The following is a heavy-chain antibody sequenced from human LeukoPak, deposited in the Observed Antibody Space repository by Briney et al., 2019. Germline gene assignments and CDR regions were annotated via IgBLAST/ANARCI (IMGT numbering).Heavy chain of an antibody. D-gene: IGHD6-19*01. CDR3: AKDPLAVAGIWSWFDP. CDR2: ISGSGGST. CDR1: GFTFSSYA. V-gene: IGHV3-23*01. Sequence: PGGSLRLSCAASGFTFSSYAMSWVRQAPGKGLEWVSAISGSGGSTYYADSVKGRFTISRDNSKNTLYLQMNSLRAEDTAVYYCAKDPLAVAGIWSWFDPWGQGTLVTVSS. J-gene: IGHJ5*02.